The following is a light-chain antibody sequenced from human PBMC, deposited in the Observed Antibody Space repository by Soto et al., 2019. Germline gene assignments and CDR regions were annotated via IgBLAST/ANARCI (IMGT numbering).Light chain of an antibody. J-gene: IGLJ3*02. CDR2: SNN. CDR3: AAWDDSLNGGV. V-gene: IGLV1-44*01. Sequence: QSVLTQPPSASGTPGQRVTISCSGSSSNIGSNTVNWYQQLPGTAPKLLIYSNNQRPSGVPDRFSGSKSGTSASLAISGRQSEAEADYYCAAWDDSLNGGVFGGGTKLTVL. CDR1: SSNIGSNT.